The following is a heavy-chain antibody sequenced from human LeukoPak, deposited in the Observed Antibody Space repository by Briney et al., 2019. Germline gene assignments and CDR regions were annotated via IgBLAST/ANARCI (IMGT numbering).Heavy chain of an antibody. Sequence: PGGSLRLSCAGSGFTFNTYEVNWVRQTPGMGLEWVSYISGSGGTIYYADSVKGRFTISRDNAKNSLYLQMNSLGAEDTAVYYCARGRYSSSWKDHWGQGTLVTVSS. J-gene: IGHJ4*02. CDR1: GFTFNTYE. D-gene: IGHD6-13*01. V-gene: IGHV3-48*03. CDR2: ISGSGGTI. CDR3: ARGRYSSSWKDH.